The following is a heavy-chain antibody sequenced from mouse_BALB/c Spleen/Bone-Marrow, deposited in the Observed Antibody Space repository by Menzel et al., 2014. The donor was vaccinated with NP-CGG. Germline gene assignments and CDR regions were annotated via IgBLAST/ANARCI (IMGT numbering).Heavy chain of an antibody. J-gene: IGHJ4*01. CDR3: TRDGKGNYDYAMDY. D-gene: IGHD2-1*01. Sequence: LQQSGGGLVNPVGSLKLSCAASGFTFSRNTMSWVRQTPEKRLAWIATISSGGSYTYYPDSVKGRFTISRDNAKNTLYLQMSSLKSEDTAMYYCTRDGKGNYDYAMDYWGQGTSVTVSS. CDR1: GFTFSRNT. V-gene: IGHV5-6-4*01. CDR2: ISSGGSYT.